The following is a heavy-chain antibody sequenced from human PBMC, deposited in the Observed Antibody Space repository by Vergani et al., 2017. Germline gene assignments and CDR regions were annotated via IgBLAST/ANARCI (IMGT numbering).Heavy chain of an antibody. CDR3: ARGPRIVGATLVGSGYYMDV. V-gene: IGHV4-34*01. CDR2: ITHSGST. D-gene: IGHD1-26*01. CDR1: GGSFSDYY. J-gene: IGHJ6*03. Sequence: QVQLQQWGAGLLKPSETLSLTCAVYGGSFSDYYWSWIRQPPGKGLEWIGEITHSGSTNYNPSLKSRVTISVDTSKNQFSLKLSSGTAADTAVYYCARGPRIVGATLVGSGYYMDVWGKGTTVTVSS.